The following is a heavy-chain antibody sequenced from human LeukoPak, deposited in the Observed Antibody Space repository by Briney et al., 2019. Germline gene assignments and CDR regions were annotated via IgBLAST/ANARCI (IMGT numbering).Heavy chain of an antibody. D-gene: IGHD1-26*01. CDR1: GFTFSSYW. J-gene: IGHJ5*02. CDR2: IKEDGSEK. Sequence: GGSLRLSCAASGFTFSSYWMTWVRQAPGKGLELVANIKEDGSEKYYVDSVKGRFTISRDNAKKSLHLQMNSLRAEDTAVYFCVCGGSYYVAWGQGTLVTVSS. V-gene: IGHV3-7*01. CDR3: VCGGSYYVA.